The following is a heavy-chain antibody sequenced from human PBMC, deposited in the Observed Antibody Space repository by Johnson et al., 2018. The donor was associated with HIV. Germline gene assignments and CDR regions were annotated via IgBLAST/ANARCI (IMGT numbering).Heavy chain of an antibody. CDR1: GFTFDDYG. CDR2: VSYDGSER. J-gene: IGHJ3*02. V-gene: IGHV3-30*03. CDR3: ARASDAFDI. Sequence: QVQLVESGGGVVRPGGSLRLSCAASGFTFDDYGMSWVRQAPGKGLEWVAVVSYDGSERYYADSVKGRFTISRDSSKNTLYLQMNSLRAEDTAVYYCARASDAFDIWGQGTMVTVSS.